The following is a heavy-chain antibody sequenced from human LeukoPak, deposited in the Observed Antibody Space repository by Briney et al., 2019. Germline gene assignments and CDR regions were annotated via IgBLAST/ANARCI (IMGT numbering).Heavy chain of an antibody. CDR3: ARGPYSYDSSGAFDI. J-gene: IGHJ3*02. CDR2: INHSGST. V-gene: IGHV4-34*01. Sequence: SETLSLTCTVYGGSFSGYYWSWIRQPPGKGLEWIGEINHSGSTNYNPSLKSRVTISVDTSKNQFSLKLSSVTAADTAVYFCARGPYSYDSSGAFDIWGQGTMVTVSS. CDR1: GGSFSGYY. D-gene: IGHD3-22*01.